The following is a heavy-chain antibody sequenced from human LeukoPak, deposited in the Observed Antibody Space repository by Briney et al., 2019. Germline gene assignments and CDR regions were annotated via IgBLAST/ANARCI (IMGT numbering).Heavy chain of an antibody. D-gene: IGHD6-13*01. CDR2: INSDGSST. CDR3: ASYYAAAGTD. J-gene: IGHJ4*02. Sequence: GGSLRLSCAASGFTFSSYWMHWVRQAPGKGLVCVSRINSDGSSTSYADSVKGRFTISRDNAKNTLYLQMNSLRAEDTAVYYCASYYAAAGTDWGQGTLVTVSS. V-gene: IGHV3-74*01. CDR1: GFTFSSYW.